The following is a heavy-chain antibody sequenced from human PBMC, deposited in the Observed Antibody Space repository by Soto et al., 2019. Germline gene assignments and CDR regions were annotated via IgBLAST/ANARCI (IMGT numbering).Heavy chain of an antibody. V-gene: IGHV1-69*12. CDR1: GGTFSSYA. D-gene: IGHD5-12*01. J-gene: IGHJ5*02. CDR2: IIPIFGTA. Sequence: QVQLVQSGAEVKKPGSSVKVSCKASGGTFSSYAISWVRQAPGQGLEWMGGIIPIFGTANYAQKFQGRVTITADESTRTAYLDRSSLRSEPPAVYSCASRGYRGQTLPRSGGWFDPWGQGTLVTVSS. CDR3: ASRGYRGQTLPRSGGWFDP.